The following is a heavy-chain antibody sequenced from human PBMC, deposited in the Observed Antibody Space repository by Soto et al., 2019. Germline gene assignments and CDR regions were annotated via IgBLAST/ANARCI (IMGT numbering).Heavy chain of an antibody. V-gene: IGHV1-18*01. D-gene: IGHD3-16*01. Sequence: VDSVKVSCKTSGYTFTTYSINWVRQAPGQGLEWMGWMRTDNGNTNYAQKFKGRATMTTDTSTSTAYLELRSLKSDDTAIYYCARGGNHVWGSSEFWGQGTLVTVSS. J-gene: IGHJ4*02. CDR2: MRTDNGNT. CDR1: GYTFTTYS. CDR3: ARGGNHVWGSSEF.